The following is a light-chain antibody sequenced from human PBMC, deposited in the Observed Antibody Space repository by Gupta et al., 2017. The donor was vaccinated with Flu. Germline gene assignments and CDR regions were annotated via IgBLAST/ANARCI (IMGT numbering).Light chain of an antibody. CDR2: DAS. CDR1: QSVSSNH. Sequence: EIVLTQSPGTLSLSPGERATLSCRASQSVSSNHLTWYQQKPDQAPRLLIYDASSRATGIPDRFSGSGSGTDFNLTISRLEPEDFAVYYCQQYGSSSYTFGQGTKLEIK. V-gene: IGKV3-20*01. CDR3: QQYGSSSYT. J-gene: IGKJ2*01.